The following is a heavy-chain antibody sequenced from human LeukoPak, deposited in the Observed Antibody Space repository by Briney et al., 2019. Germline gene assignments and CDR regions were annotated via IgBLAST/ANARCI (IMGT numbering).Heavy chain of an antibody. Sequence: SQTLSLTCAISGDSVSSNSAAWNWIRQSPSRGLEWLGRTYYRSKWYNDYAVSVKSRITINPNTSKNQFSLQLNSVTPEDTAVYYCARVPRGYSGYEEYYFDYWGQGTLVTVSS. V-gene: IGHV6-1*01. CDR1: GDSVSSNSAA. CDR2: TYYRSKWYN. D-gene: IGHD5-12*01. CDR3: ARVPRGYSGYEEYYFDY. J-gene: IGHJ4*02.